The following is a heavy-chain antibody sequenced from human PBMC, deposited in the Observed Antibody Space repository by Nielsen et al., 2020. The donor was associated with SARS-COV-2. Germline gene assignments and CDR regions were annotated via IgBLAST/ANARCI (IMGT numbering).Heavy chain of an antibody. CDR3: ARENYDFWSGYYPRYYYYMDV. D-gene: IGHD3-3*01. V-gene: IGHV3-7*03. CDR1: GFTFSSYW. J-gene: IGHJ6*03. CDR2: IKQDGSEK. Sequence: GESLKISCAASGFTFSSYWMSWVRQAPGKGLEWVANIKQDGSEKYYVDSVKGRFTISRDNAKNSLYLQMNSLRAEDTAVYYCARENYDFWSGYYPRYYYYMDVWGKGTTVTVSS.